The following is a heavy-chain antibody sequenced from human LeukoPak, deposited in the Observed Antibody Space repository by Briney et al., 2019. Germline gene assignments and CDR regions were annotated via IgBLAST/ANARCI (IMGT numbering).Heavy chain of an antibody. Sequence: SETLSLTCTVSGGSISSGGYYWSWIRQHPGKGLEWIGYIYYSGSTYYNPSLKSRVTISMDASKNQFSLNLSSVTAADTAVYYCARDRRRELLHAFDIWGQGTMVTVSS. D-gene: IGHD1-26*01. CDR3: ARDRRRELLHAFDI. CDR2: IYYSGST. V-gene: IGHV4-31*03. CDR1: GGSISSGGYY. J-gene: IGHJ3*02.